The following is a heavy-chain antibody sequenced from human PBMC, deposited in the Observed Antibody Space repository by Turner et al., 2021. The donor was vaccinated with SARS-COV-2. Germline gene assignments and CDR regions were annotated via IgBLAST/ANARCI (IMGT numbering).Heavy chain of an antibody. CDR1: GVSISSYY. J-gene: IGHJ4*02. D-gene: IGHD3-22*01. V-gene: IGHV4-59*01. CDR3: ATYYYDSSGYHYAFDY. Sequence: QVQLQEPCPGLVKPSETLSLTCTVSGVSISSYYWSWIRQPPGKGLEWIGYIYYSGSTNYNPSLKSRVTISVDTSKNQFSLKLSSVTAADTAVYFCATYYYDSSGYHYAFDYWGQGTLVTVSS. CDR2: IYYSGST.